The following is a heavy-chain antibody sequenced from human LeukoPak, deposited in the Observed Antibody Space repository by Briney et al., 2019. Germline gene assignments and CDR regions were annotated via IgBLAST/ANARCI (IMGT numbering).Heavy chain of an antibody. Sequence: AGGSLRLSCAASGFTFSSYWMSWVRQAPGKGLEWVTNIKQDGSEKYYVDSVEGRFTISRDNAKNSLYLQMNSLRAEDTAVYYCARRYCSSTSCRSFDYWGQRTLVTVSS. V-gene: IGHV3-7*01. CDR2: IKQDGSEK. CDR1: GFTFSSYW. D-gene: IGHD2-2*01. CDR3: ARRYCSSTSCRSFDY. J-gene: IGHJ4*02.